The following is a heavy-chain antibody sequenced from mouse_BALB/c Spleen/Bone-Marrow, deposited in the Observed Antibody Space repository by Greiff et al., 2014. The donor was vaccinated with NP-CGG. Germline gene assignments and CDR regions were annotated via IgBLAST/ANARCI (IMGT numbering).Heavy chain of an antibody. CDR3: ARSKVLYAMDY. CDR2: ILPGNGST. CDR1: GYTFSSYW. V-gene: IGHV1-9*01. J-gene: IGHJ4*01. Sequence: VQRVESGAELMKPGASVKISCKATGYTFSSYWTEWVKQRPGHGLEWIGEILPGNGSTNYNEKFKGKATFTAETSSNTAYMQLSSLTSEDSAVYYCARSKVLYAMDYWGQGTSVTVSS. D-gene: IGHD2-14*01.